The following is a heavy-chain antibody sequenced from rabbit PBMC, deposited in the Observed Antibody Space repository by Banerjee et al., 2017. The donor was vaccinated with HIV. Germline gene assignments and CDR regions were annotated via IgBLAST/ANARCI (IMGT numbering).Heavy chain of an antibody. CDR3: ARGYDDYDARLDL. D-gene: IGHD2-1*01. Sequence: QSLEESGGDLVKPGASLTLTCTASGLDFSSSYWICWVRQAPGKGLEWIGYIDPIFGTTYYATWVDGRFTISSHNAQNTLWLQLNSLTAADTATYFCARGYDDYDARLDLWGPGTLVTVS. J-gene: IGHJ3*01. V-gene: IGHV1S40*01. CDR2: IDPIFGTT. CDR1: GLDFSSSYW.